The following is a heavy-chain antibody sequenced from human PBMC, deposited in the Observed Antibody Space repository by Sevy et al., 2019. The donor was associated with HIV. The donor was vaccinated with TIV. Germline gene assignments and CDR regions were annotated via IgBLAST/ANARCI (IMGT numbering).Heavy chain of an antibody. CDR1: GNTFTAYY. Sequence: ASVKVSCRASGNTFTAYYVHWVRQAPGQGLEWTGWINPNSGATKDAQKFQGRVTMTRDTSFSAVYMDLSRLTSADTAVYYCALGTIFEPNYFDPWGQGTLVTVSS. V-gene: IGHV1-2*02. CDR2: INPNSGAT. J-gene: IGHJ5*02. CDR3: ALGTIFEPNYFDP. D-gene: IGHD3-3*01.